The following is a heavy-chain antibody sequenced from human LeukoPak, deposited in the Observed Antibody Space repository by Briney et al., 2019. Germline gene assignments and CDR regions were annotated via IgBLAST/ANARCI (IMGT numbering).Heavy chain of an antibody. V-gene: IGHV7-4-1*02. CDR1: GYIFTFYA. J-gene: IGHJ1*01. D-gene: IGHD1/OR15-1a*01. CDR3: ARDYTVAVGTTTYFQH. Sequence: ASVKVSCKASGYIFTFYAMIWVRQAPGQGLELMGWINTNTGNPTYAQGFTGRVVFSLDTSVSTAYLQISSLKAEDTAVYYCARDYTVAVGTTTYFQHWGQGTLVTVSS. CDR2: INTNTGNP.